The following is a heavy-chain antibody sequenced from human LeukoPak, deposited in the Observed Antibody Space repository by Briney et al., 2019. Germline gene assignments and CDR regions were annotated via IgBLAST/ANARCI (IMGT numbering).Heavy chain of an antibody. D-gene: IGHD6-19*01. Sequence: QPGGTLRLSCAASGSIFSRYGMSWVRQAPGKGLEWVSAISGSGGTSYYADSVKGRFTISRDNSKNTLYLQINSLRAEDTALYYCAKDHLPGIVVADRDYWGQGTLVTVSS. CDR1: GSIFSRYG. J-gene: IGHJ4*02. CDR3: AKDHLPGIVVADRDY. V-gene: IGHV3-23*01. CDR2: ISGSGGTS.